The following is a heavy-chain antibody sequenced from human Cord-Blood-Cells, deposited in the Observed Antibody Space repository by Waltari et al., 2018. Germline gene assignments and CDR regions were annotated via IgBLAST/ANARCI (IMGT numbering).Heavy chain of an antibody. Sequence: QVQLVQSVAEVKKPGASVKVSCKASGYTFTRYGISWVRPAPGQGLEWMGWISAYNGNTNNAQKRQGRVTMTTDTSTSTAYRELRSLRSDDTAVYYCARANCSSTSCYSYFDYWGQGTLVTVSS. V-gene: IGHV1-18*01. J-gene: IGHJ4*02. CDR3: ARANCSSTSCYSYFDY. CDR1: GYTFTRYG. CDR2: ISAYNGNT. D-gene: IGHD2-2*01.